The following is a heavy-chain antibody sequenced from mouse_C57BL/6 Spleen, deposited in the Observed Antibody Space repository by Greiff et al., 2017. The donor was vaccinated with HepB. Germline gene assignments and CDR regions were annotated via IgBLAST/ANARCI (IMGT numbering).Heavy chain of an antibody. V-gene: IGHV3-6*01. CDR2: ISYDGSN. D-gene: IGHD2-3*01. CDR1: GYSITSGYY. CDR3: ARAYDGYYDNYAMDY. J-gene: IGHJ4*01. Sequence: EVQLVESGPGLVKPSQSLSLTCSVTGYSITSGYYWNWIRQFPGNKLEWMGYISYDGSNNYNPSLKNRISITRDTSKNQFFLKLNSVTTEDTATYYCARAYDGYYDNYAMDYWGQGTSVTVSS.